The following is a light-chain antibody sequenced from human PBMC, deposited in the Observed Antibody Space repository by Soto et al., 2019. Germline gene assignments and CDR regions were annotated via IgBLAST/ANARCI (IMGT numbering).Light chain of an antibody. J-gene: IGKJ5*01. V-gene: IGKV1-5*01. CDR2: DAS. CDR1: QSLNSL. CDR3: QQLNSYPIT. Sequence: DIQLTQSPSTLSASVGDRVTLTCRASQSLNSLLAWYQQKPGRAPKLLIYDASTLESGVPSRFSGSGSGTEFTLTISSLQPEDFATYYCQQLNSYPITFGQGTRLEIK.